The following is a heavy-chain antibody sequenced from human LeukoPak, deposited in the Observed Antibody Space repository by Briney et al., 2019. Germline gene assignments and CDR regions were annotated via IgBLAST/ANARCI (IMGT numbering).Heavy chain of an antibody. CDR1: GGSISSSSYY. J-gene: IGHJ5*02. V-gene: IGHV4-39*07. CDR3: ARSNFDWSYYTGA. D-gene: IGHD3-9*01. Sequence: SETLSLTCTVSGGSISSSSYYWGWIRQPPGKGLEWIGSIYYSGSTYYNPSLKSRVTISVDTSKNQFSLKLSSVTAADTAVYYCARSNFDWSYYTGAWGQGTLVTVSS. CDR2: IYYSGST.